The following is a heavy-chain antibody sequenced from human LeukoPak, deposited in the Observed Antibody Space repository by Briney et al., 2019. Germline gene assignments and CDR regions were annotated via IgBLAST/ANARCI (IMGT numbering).Heavy chain of an antibody. V-gene: IGHV1-24*01. J-gene: IGHJ6*02. D-gene: IGHD6-13*01. Sequence: ASVKVSCKVSGYTLTELSMHWVRQAPGKGLEWMGGFDPEDGETIYAQKFQGRVTMTEDTSTDTAYMELSSLRSEDTAVYYCAVYSSSWYGRYYYYGMDVWGQGTTVTASS. CDR3: AVYSSSWYGRYYYYGMDV. CDR1: GYTLTELS. CDR2: FDPEDGET.